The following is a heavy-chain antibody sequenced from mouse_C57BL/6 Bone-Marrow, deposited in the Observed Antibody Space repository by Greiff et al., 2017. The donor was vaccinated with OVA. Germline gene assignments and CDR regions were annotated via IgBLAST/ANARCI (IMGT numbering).Heavy chain of an antibody. J-gene: IGHJ4*01. Sequence: EVQLQQSGAELVRPGASVKLSCTASGFNIKDDYMHWVKQRPEQGLEWIGWIDPENGDTEYASKFQGKATLTADTSSNTAYLQLSSLTSEDTAVYDYTSYGSSPYAMDYWGQGTSVTVSS. CDR3: TSYGSSPYAMDY. CDR2: IDPENGDT. CDR1: GFNIKDDY. V-gene: IGHV14-4*01. D-gene: IGHD1-1*01.